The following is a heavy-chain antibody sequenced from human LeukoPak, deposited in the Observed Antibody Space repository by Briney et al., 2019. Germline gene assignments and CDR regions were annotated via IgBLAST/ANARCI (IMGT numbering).Heavy chain of an antibody. V-gene: IGHV4-38-2*01. Sequence: PSETLSLTCVVSGYSISSSYYWGWIRQPPGKGLEWIGSIYHSGSTYYNPSLKSRVTISVDTSKNQFSLKLRSVTAADTALYYCTRHTGYISGQYSNYEDSWGQGTLVTVSS. D-gene: IGHD4-11*01. CDR2: IYHSGST. CDR1: GYSISSSYY. CDR3: TRHTGYISGQYSNYEDS. J-gene: IGHJ4*02.